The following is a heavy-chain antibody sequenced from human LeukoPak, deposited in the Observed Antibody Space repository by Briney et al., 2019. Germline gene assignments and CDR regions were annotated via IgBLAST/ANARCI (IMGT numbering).Heavy chain of an antibody. CDR1: GFTFSSYW. V-gene: IGHV3-74*01. D-gene: IGHD2-15*01. CDR3: ARDSRDCRGGSCYPDY. CDR2: INTDGSST. Sequence: GGSLRLSCAASGFTFSSYWMHWVRQTPGKGLVWVSRINTDGSSTTYADSVKGRFTISRDNAKNTLYLQMNSLRAEDTAVYYCARDSRDCRGGSCYPDYWGQGTLVTVSS. J-gene: IGHJ4*02.